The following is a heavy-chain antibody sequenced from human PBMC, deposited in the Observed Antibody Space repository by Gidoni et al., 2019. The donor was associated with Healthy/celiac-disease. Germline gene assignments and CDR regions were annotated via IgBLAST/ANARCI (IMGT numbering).Heavy chain of an antibody. CDR1: GFPFSSYA. J-gene: IGHJ3*02. CDR2: ISGSGGST. V-gene: IGHV3-23*01. D-gene: IGHD5-18*01. CDR3: AKSTGGYSYGGGSAFDI. Sequence: VQLLASGGGLVQPGGSLRLSCEASGFPFSSYAISGVRQAPGKGLEWVSAISGSGGSTYYADSVKGRFTISRDKSKNTLYLQMNSLRAEDTAVYYCAKSTGGYSYGGGSAFDIWGQGTMVTVSS.